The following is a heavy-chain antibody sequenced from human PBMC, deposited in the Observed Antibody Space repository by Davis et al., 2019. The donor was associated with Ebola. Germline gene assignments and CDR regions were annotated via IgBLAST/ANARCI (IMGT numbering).Heavy chain of an antibody. V-gene: IGHV4-59*03. Sequence: PSETLSLTCNVAGVSISRHYWSWSRQPPGKRLEWIGSIYYTGNAYYNSSLASRATLSVDTSKNQFSLKLTSVTAADTVMYYCSERGSSVWGQGTLVTVSS. CDR1: GVSISRHY. CDR3: SERGSSV. D-gene: IGHD3-10*01. CDR2: IYYTGNA. J-gene: IGHJ4*02.